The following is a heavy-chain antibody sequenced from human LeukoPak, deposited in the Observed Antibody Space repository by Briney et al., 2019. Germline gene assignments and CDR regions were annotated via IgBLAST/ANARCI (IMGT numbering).Heavy chain of an antibody. CDR3: ARAGITGTTVGP. V-gene: IGHV1-46*01. J-gene: IGHJ5*02. Sequence: ASVTVSCKASGYTFTSYYMHWVRQAPGQGLEWMGIINPSGGSTSYAQKFQGRVTMTRDTSTSTVYMELSSLRSEDTAVYYCARAGITGTTVGPWGQGTLVTVSS. D-gene: IGHD1-7*01. CDR2: INPSGGST. CDR1: GYTFTSYY.